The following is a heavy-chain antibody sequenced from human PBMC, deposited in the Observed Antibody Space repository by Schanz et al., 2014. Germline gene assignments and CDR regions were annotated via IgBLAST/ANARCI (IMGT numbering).Heavy chain of an antibody. V-gene: IGHV1-18*01. CDR2: INAHTGNT. D-gene: IGHD3-10*01. J-gene: IGHJ3*02. Sequence: QVQLVQSGAEVKKPGVSVRVSCKASGGTFSSSTLTWVRQAPGQGLEWMGRINAHTGNTQYAQKFQGRVNMTRDTVTTTVHLELTRLRTDDTAIYYCARVHIATYHYNSPGAFDIWGQGTRVTVSS. CDR1: GGTFSSST. CDR3: ARVHIATYHYNSPGAFDI.